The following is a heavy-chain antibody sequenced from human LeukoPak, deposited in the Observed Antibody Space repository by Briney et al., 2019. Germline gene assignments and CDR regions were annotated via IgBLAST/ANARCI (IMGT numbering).Heavy chain of an antibody. CDR1: GFTVGSNT. CDR2: IYSGGST. Sequence: PGGSLRLSCAASGFTVGSNTMSWVRQAPGKGLEWVSLIYSGGSTSYADSVKGRFTISRDNSKNTMYLQMNSLRTEDTAVYCCARGGSYFDISGYYFYWGQGTLVTVSS. D-gene: IGHD3-22*01. CDR3: ARGGSYFDISGYYFY. V-gene: IGHV3-66*01. J-gene: IGHJ4*02.